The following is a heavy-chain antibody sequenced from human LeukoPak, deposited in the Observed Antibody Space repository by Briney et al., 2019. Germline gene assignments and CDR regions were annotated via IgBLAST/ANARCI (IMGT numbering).Heavy chain of an antibody. V-gene: IGHV3-15*01. CDR3: AKEGTRSHSQWAFDF. Sequence: AGGSLRLSCAASGFTFSNAWMSWVRQAPGKGLEWVGRIKSKTDGGTTDYAAPVKGRFTISRDNSESTMYLQMNSLRVEDTAVYYCAKEGTRSHSQWAFDFWGQGTMVTVSS. CDR2: IKSKTDGGTT. CDR1: GFTFSNAW. J-gene: IGHJ3*01. D-gene: IGHD6-19*01.